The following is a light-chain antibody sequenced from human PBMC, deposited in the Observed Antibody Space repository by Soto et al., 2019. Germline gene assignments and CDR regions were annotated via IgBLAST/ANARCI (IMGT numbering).Light chain of an antibody. CDR2: DVS. CDR3: SSYTSSSLYV. CDR1: RIDVGGYNY. Sequence: QSVLTQPASVSGSPGQSITISCTGTRIDVGGYNYVSWYQQHPGKAPKLMIYDVSNRPSGVSNRFSGSKSGNTASLTISGLQAEDEADYYCSSYTSSSLYVFGTGTKVTVL. V-gene: IGLV2-14*01. J-gene: IGLJ1*01.